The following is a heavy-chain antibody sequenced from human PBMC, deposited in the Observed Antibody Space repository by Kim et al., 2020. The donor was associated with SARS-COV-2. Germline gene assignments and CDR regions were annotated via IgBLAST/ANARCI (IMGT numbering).Heavy chain of an antibody. Sequence: GGSLRLSCAASGFTFSNYAMNWVRQAPGKGLEWVSTVTGTDDETQYADPVKGRFAISRDKSKNTVFLQINSLGAEDTAVYYCAKSRSTHRADKNFDYWGQGTLVTVSS. CDR1: GFTFSNYA. V-gene: IGHV3-23*01. CDR3: AKSRSTHRADKNFDY. CDR2: VTGTDDET. J-gene: IGHJ4*02.